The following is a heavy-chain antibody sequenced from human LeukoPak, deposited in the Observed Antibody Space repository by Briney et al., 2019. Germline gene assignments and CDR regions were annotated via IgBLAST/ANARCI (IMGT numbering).Heavy chain of an antibody. V-gene: IGHV1-69*04. CDR1: GYTFTSYG. Sequence: GASVKVSCKASGYTFTSYGISWVRQAPGQGLEWMGRIIPILGIANYAQKFQGRVTITADKSTSTAYMELSSLRSEDTAVYYCARDQSCSGGSCYPDYYYGMDVWGQGTTVTVSS. CDR2: IIPILGIA. D-gene: IGHD2-15*01. J-gene: IGHJ6*02. CDR3: ARDQSCSGGSCYPDYYYGMDV.